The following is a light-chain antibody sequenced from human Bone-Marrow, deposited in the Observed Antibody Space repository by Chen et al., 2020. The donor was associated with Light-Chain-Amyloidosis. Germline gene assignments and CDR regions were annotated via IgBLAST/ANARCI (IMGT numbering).Light chain of an antibody. CDR1: SGSIATNY. J-gene: IGLJ3*02. V-gene: IGLV6-57*01. CDR2: EDD. Sequence: NFMLTQPHSVSESPGKTVIISCTRSSGSIATNYVQWYQQRPGSSPTTVIYEDDQRPSGVPDRFSCSIDRSSNSASLPISGLTSEDAAAYSSQFYHCSSQGVFGGATKLPVL. CDR3: QFYHCSSQGV.